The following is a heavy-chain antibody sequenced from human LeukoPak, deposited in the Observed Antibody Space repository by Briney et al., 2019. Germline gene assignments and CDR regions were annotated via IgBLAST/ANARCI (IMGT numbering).Heavy chain of an antibody. V-gene: IGHV3-11*01. J-gene: IGHJ4*02. D-gene: IGHD3-22*01. CDR3: ARDTPYYDSSGYAGFDY. CDR1: GFTFSDYY. Sequence: PGGSLRLSCAASGFTFSDYYMSWIRQAPGKGLEWVSYISSSGSTIYYADSVKGRFTISRDNAKNSLYLQMNSLRAEDTAVYYCARDTPYYDSSGYAGFDYWGRGTLVTVSS. CDR2: ISSSGSTI.